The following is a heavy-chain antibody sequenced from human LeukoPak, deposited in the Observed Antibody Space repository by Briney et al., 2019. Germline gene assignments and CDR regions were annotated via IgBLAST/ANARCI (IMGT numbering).Heavy chain of an antibody. J-gene: IGHJ3*02. Sequence: SETLSLTCTVSGVSISSYYWSWIRQPPGKGLEWIGYSYYSGSTNYRPSLKSRVTISVDTSKNQFSLKLTSVTAADTAVYYCARHFAAVGTHAFDIWGQGTMVTVSS. V-gene: IGHV4-59*08. CDR3: ARHFAAVGTHAFDI. D-gene: IGHD6-13*01. CDR1: GVSISSYY. CDR2: SYYSGST.